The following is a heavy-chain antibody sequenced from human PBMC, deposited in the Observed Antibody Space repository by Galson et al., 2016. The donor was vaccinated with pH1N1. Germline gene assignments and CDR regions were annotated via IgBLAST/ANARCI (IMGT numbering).Heavy chain of an antibody. J-gene: IGHJ3*02. CDR3: ARSAAAVGNAFAM. CDR1: GGTFSSYT. CDR2: ILPILGIA. D-gene: IGHD6-13*01. V-gene: IGHV1-69*02. Sequence: SVKVSCKASGGTFSSYTINWVRQAPGRGLEWMGRILPILGIANYAQKFQGRVTITADKSTSRASMEVISLRSHDTAVYYCARSAAAVGNAFAMWGRGTKVTVSS.